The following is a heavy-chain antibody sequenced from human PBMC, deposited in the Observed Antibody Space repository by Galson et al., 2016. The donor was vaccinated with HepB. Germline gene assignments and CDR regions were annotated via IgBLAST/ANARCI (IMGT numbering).Heavy chain of an antibody. Sequence: SLRLSCAASGFPLSSKWMHWVRQAPGKELVWVSGINNDGTATFYADSVKGRFTISSDNARNMVYLQMNSLRGEETAIYYCGSIFESWGQGTQVTVSS. J-gene: IGHJ5*01. V-gene: IGHV3-74*01. CDR1: GFPLSSKW. CDR3: GSIFES. CDR2: INNDGTAT.